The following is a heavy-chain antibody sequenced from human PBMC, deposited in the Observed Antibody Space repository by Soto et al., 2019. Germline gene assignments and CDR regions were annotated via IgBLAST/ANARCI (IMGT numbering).Heavy chain of an antibody. D-gene: IGHD3-22*01. CDR1: GFMFSVNA. CDR2: ISGSGGST. CDR3: AIHGGRGYYYTAFDE. Sequence: EVQVLESGGGLVQPGGCLRLSCAASGFMFSVNAMSWVRQAPGKGLEWVSSISGSGGSTDYAGSVEGRFTISRDNSKNTLYLQMNSLRGEDTAIYYCAIHGGRGYYYTAFDEWGQGTLVTVSS. J-gene: IGHJ4*02. V-gene: IGHV3-23*01.